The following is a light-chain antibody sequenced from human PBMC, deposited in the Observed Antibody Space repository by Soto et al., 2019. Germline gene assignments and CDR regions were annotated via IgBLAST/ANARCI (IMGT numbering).Light chain of an antibody. Sequence: DIQMTQSLSTLSASVGDRVTITCRAIQSISSWLAWYQQKPGKAPKLLIYKASSLESGVPSRFSGSGSGTEFTLTISSLQPDDFATYYGQQYNSYPPTFGGGTKVEIK. V-gene: IGKV1-5*03. J-gene: IGKJ4*01. CDR2: KAS. CDR1: QSISSW. CDR3: QQYNSYPPT.